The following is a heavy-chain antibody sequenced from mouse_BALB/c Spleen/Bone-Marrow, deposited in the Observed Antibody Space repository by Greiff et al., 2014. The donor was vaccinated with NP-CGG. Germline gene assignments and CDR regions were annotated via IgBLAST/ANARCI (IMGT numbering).Heavy chain of an antibody. V-gene: IGHV14-3*02. J-gene: IGHJ1*01. Sequence: EVKLEESGAELVKPGASVKLSCTASGFNIKDTYIHWMKQRPEQGLEWIGRIDPANGYTIYDPKFRGKATITADTTSNTAYLQLSSLTSEDTAVYYCALITAATFSYWYFDVWGAGTTVTVSS. D-gene: IGHD1-2*01. CDR3: ALITAATFSYWYFDV. CDR2: IDPANGYT. CDR1: GFNIKDTY.